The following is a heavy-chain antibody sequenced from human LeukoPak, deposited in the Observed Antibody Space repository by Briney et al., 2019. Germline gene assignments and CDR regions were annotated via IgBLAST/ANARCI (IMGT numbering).Heavy chain of an antibody. Sequence: ASVKVSCKASGYTFTGYYMHWVRQAPGQGLEWMGWINPNSGGTNYAQKFQGRVTMTRDTPISTAYMELSRLRSDDTAVYYCATTREPGYSSGWFDYWGQGTLVTVSS. J-gene: IGHJ4*02. D-gene: IGHD6-19*01. CDR3: ATTREPGYSSGWFDY. CDR2: INPNSGGT. CDR1: GYTFTGYY. V-gene: IGHV1-2*02.